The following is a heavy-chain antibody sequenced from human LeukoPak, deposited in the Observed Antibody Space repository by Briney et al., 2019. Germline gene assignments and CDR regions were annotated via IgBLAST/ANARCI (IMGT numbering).Heavy chain of an antibody. CDR1: GFTFDDYA. CDR3: AKVDTAMVKGAFDI. Sequence: PGGSLRLSCAASGFTFDDYAMHWVRQAPGKGLEWVSGISWNSGSIGYADSVKGRFTISRDNAKNSLYLQMNSLRAEDTALYYCAKVDTAMVKGAFDIWGQGTMVTVSS. V-gene: IGHV3-9*01. J-gene: IGHJ3*02. CDR2: ISWNSGSI. D-gene: IGHD5-18*01.